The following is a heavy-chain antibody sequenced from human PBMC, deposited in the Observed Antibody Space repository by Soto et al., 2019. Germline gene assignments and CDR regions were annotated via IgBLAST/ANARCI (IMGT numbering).Heavy chain of an antibody. CDR1: GGSISSYY. Sequence: SETLCLTCTVSGGSISSYYWILIRQPPGKGLEWIGYIYYSGSTNYNPSLKSRVTISVDTSKNQFSLKLSSVTAADTAVYYCAMAAAAGTGFDYWGQGTLVTVSS. D-gene: IGHD6-13*01. J-gene: IGHJ4*02. CDR3: AMAAAAGTGFDY. V-gene: IGHV4-59*01. CDR2: IYYSGST.